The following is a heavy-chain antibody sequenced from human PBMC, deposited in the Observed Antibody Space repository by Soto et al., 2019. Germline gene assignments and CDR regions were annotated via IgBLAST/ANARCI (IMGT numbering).Heavy chain of an antibody. CDR1: GGSISSGDYY. V-gene: IGHV4-30-4*01. Sequence: SETLFLTCTVSGGSISSGDYYWSWIRQPPGKGLEWIGFIYYSGSTYYNPSLKSRVTISVDTSKNQFSLKLSSVTAADTAVYYCARWWFGEFFDYWGQGTLVTVSS. J-gene: IGHJ4*02. CDR3: ARWWFGEFFDY. D-gene: IGHD3-10*01. CDR2: IYYSGST.